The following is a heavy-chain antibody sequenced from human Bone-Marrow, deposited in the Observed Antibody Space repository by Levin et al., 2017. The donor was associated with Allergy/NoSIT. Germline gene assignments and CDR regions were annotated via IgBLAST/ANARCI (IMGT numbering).Heavy chain of an antibody. V-gene: IGHV1-46*01. D-gene: IGHD6-13*01. CDR2: INPSGGST. CDR1: GYTFTSYY. J-gene: IGHJ3*02. Sequence: GESLKISCKASGYTFTSYYMHWVRQAPGQGLEWMGIINPSGGSTSYAQKFQGRVTMTRDTSTSTVYMELSSLRSEDTAVYYCARGGGYSSSCLPLDIWGQGTMVTVSS. CDR3: ARGGGYSSSCLPLDI.